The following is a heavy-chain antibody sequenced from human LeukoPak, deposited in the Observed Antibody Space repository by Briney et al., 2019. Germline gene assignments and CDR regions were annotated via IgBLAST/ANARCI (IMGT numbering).Heavy chain of an antibody. CDR2: INHSGST. CDR1: GGSFSGYY. V-gene: IGHV4-34*01. Sequence: SETLSLTCAVYGGSFSGYYWSWIRQPPGKGLEWIGEINHSGSTNYNPSLKSRVTISVDTSKNQFSLKPSSVTAADTAVYYCARGRQWSRAAGFDYWGQGTLVTVSS. CDR3: ARGRQWSRAAGFDY. J-gene: IGHJ4*02. D-gene: IGHD6-19*01.